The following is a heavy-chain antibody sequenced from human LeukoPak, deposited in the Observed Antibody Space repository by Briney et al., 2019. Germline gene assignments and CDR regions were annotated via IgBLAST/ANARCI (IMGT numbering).Heavy chain of an antibody. D-gene: IGHD6-19*01. Sequence: PGGSLRLSCAASGFTFSDYYMSCIRQAPGKGLEWVSYISSSGSYTNYADSVKGRFTISRDNAKNSLYLQMNSLRAEDTAVYYCARDRVSIAVAGTGGYFDYWGQGTLLTVSS. CDR3: ARDRVSIAVAGTGGYFDY. CDR1: GFTFSDYY. J-gene: IGHJ4*02. V-gene: IGHV3-11*06. CDR2: ISSSGSYT.